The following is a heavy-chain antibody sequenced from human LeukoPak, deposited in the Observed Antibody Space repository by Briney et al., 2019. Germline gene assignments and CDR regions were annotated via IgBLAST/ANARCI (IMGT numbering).Heavy chain of an antibody. CDR3: ARVKVVTMVRGVIITGIFDY. D-gene: IGHD3-10*01. CDR1: GGSISSYY. CDR2: IYYSGST. Sequence: SETLSLTCTVSGGSISSYYWSWIRQPPGKGLEWIGYIYYSGSTNYNPSLKSRVTISVDKSKNRFSLKLSSVTAADTAAYYCARVKVVTMVRGVIITGIFDYWGQGTLVTVSS. V-gene: IGHV4-59*12. J-gene: IGHJ4*02.